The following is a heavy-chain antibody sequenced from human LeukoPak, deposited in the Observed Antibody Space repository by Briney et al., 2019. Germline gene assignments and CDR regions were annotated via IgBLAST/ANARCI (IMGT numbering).Heavy chain of an antibody. V-gene: IGHV3-21*01. CDR2: ISSSSSYI. D-gene: IGHD6-13*01. Sequence: GGSLRLSCAASGFTFSSYSMNWVRQAPGKGLEWVSSISSSSSYIYYADSVKGRFTISRDNAKNSLYLQMNSLRAEDTAVYYCARDSRVRRYSSSCDYWDQGTLVTVSS. CDR1: GFTFSSYS. J-gene: IGHJ4*02. CDR3: ARDSRVRRYSSSCDY.